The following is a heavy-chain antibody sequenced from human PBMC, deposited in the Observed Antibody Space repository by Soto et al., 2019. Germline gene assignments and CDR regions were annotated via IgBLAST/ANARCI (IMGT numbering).Heavy chain of an antibody. CDR2: IYYSGST. D-gene: IGHD3-22*01. CDR1: GGSISSGGYY. Sequence: SETLSLTCTVSGGSISSGGYYWSWIRQHPGKGLEWIGYIYYSGSTYYNPSLKSRITISVDTSKNQFSLKLSSVTAADTAVYYCARSRITMIGYFDYWGQGTLVTVSS. CDR3: ARSRITMIGYFDY. J-gene: IGHJ4*02. V-gene: IGHV4-31*03.